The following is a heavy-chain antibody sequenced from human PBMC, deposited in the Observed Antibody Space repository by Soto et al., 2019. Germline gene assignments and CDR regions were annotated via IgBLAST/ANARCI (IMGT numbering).Heavy chain of an antibody. CDR3: ARTMGLSSSSWTTYGMDV. CDR2: IGTGGDT. D-gene: IGHD6-13*01. J-gene: IGHJ6*02. CDR1: GFAFSSYV. Sequence: PGGSLRLSCAASGFAFSSYVLHWVRRAPGKGPEWVSAIGTGGDTYYADSVMGRFTISRDNAKKSLYLQMNSLIAEDMAVYYCARTMGLSSSSWTTYGMDVRGQRTTVTVSS. V-gene: IGHV3-13*01.